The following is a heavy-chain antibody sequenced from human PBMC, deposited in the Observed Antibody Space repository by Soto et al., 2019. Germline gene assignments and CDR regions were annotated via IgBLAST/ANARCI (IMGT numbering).Heavy chain of an antibody. Sequence: SETLSLTCTVSGVSITSSSYWAWIRQSPGKGLEWIGSIFSNGNTYYSPSLKSRVTMSLDTSENQFSLKLSSVTAADTAVYYCARPRIWNYNYSYYYMDVWGKGTTVTVSS. CDR1: GVSITSSSY. V-gene: IGHV4-39*01. CDR2: IFSNGNT. D-gene: IGHD1-7*01. CDR3: ARPRIWNYNYSYYYMDV. J-gene: IGHJ6*03.